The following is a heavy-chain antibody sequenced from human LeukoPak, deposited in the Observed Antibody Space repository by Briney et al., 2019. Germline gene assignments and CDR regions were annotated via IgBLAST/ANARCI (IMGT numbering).Heavy chain of an antibody. CDR1: GGSISTYY. CDR2: IDYSGST. Sequence: SETLSLTCTVSGGSISTYYWSWIRQPPGKGLEWIGYIDYSGSTNYNPSLKSRVTISIDTSKNQFSLKLTSVTAADTAVYYCAREAVSGWYDYFDYWGQGTLVTVSS. J-gene: IGHJ4*02. V-gene: IGHV4-59*01. CDR3: AREAVSGWYDYFDY. D-gene: IGHD6-19*01.